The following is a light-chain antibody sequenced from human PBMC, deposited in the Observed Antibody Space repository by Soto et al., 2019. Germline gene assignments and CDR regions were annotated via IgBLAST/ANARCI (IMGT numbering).Light chain of an antibody. CDR2: AAS. CDR1: QGISNY. V-gene: IGKV1-27*01. Sequence: DIQMTQSPSSLSASVGDRVTVTCRASQGISNYLAWYQQKPGKVPKLLIYAASTLQSGVPSRFSGSGSGTYFTLTFSSLQPEDVATYYCQKYNSAPSITFGQGTRREIK. CDR3: QKYNSAPSIT. J-gene: IGKJ5*01.